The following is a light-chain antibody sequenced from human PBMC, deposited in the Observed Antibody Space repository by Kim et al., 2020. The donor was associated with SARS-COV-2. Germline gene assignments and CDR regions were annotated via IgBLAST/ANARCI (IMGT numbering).Light chain of an antibody. V-gene: IGKV3-15*01. CDR1: QSVRNN. J-gene: IGKJ4*01. CDR2: GAS. CDR3: QQYNDWPLLS. Sequence: SPGERVTLSCRASQSVRNNLAWYQQRPGQAPRLLLYGASTRATDISARFSGSGSGTEFTLTIRSLQSEDLAVYYCQQYNDWPLLSFGGGTKVDIK.